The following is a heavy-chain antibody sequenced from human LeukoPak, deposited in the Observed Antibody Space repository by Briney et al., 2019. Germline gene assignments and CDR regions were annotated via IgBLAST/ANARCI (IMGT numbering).Heavy chain of an antibody. CDR3: VRGRSGSGRYAFEV. J-gene: IGHJ3*01. CDR1: GFTFSSYS. D-gene: IGHD3-10*01. V-gene: IGHV3-21*01. CDR2: ISSSSSYI. Sequence: GGSLRLSCAASGFTFSSYSMNWVRQAPGKGLEWVSSISSSSSYIYYADSVKGRFTISRDNAKNSLYLQMNSLRDEDTAVYYCVRGRSGSGRYAFEVWGQGTMVTVSS.